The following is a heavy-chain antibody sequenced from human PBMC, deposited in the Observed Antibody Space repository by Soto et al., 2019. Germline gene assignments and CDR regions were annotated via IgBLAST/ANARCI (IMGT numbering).Heavy chain of an antibody. J-gene: IGHJ3*02. CDR1: GFTFSSYS. V-gene: IGHV3-48*04. CDR3: TKYYYDKNEGAFAI. D-gene: IGHD3-22*01. Sequence: VQLVESGGTLVQPGGSLRLSCAASGFTFSSYSMNWVRQAPGKGLEWVAYIDSSSSTVYYADSVKARFTISRDNAKNSRFLQVNSLSAEDTAVYYCTKYYYDKNEGAFAIWGQGTMVTVSS. CDR2: IDSSSSTV.